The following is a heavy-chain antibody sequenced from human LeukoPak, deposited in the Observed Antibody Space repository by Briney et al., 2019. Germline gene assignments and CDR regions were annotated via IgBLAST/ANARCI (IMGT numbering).Heavy chain of an antibody. D-gene: IGHD6-19*01. J-gene: IGHJ3*02. CDR1: GYTFTGYY. CDR2: INPNSGGT. CDR3: ARDEVGSARYGGAFDI. V-gene: IGHV1-2*02. Sequence: ASVKVSCKASGYTFTGYYMHWVRQAPGQGLEWMGWINPNSGGTNYAQKFQGRVTMTRDTSISTAYMELSRLRSDDTAVYYCARDEVGSARYGGAFDIWGQGTMVTVSS.